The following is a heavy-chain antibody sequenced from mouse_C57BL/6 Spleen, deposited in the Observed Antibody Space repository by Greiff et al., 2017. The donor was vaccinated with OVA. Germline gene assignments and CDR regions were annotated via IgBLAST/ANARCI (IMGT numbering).Heavy chain of an antibody. V-gene: IGHV5-17*01. J-gene: IGHJ4*01. CDR1: GFTFSDYG. D-gene: IGHD2-4*01. CDR3: ARDDYNYYYAMDY. Sequence: EVKVVESGGGLVKPGGSLKLSCAASGFTFSDYGMHWVRQAPEKGLEWVAYISSGSSTIYYADTVKGRFTISRDNAKNTLFLQMTSLRSEDTAMYYCARDDYNYYYAMDYWGQGTSVTVSS. CDR2: ISSGSSTI.